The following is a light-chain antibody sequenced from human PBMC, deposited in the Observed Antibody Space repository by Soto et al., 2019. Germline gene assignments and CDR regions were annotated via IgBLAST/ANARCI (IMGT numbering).Light chain of an antibody. CDR1: QSVSSNY. V-gene: IGKV3-20*01. CDR3: QQYGSSPTWT. Sequence: ESVLTQSPGTLSLSPVERATLSFMASQSVSSNYLAWYQQKPGQAPRLLIYGASTRATGIPDRFSGSGSGTDFTLTISSLEFGDSAVYYCQQYGSSPTWTFGQGTKVDIK. CDR2: GAS. J-gene: IGKJ1*01.